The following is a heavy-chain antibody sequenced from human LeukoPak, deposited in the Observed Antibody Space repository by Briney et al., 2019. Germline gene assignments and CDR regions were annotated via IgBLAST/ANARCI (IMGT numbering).Heavy chain of an antibody. D-gene: IGHD3-10*01. V-gene: IGHV3-74*01. CDR2: INSDGSST. CDR1: GFTFSSYW. CDR3: ARDRQLSVLLF. Sequence: PGGSLRLSCAASGFTFSSYWMHWARQAPGKGLVWVSRINSDGSSTSYADSVKGRFTISRDNAKNTLYLQMNSLRAEDTAVYYCARDRQLSVLLFWGQGTLVTVSS. J-gene: IGHJ4*02.